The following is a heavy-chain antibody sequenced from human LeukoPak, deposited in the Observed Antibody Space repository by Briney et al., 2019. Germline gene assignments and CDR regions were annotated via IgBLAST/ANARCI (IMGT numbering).Heavy chain of an antibody. CDR2: IYHSGST. CDR3: ARRDYGSGSYYPSDDY. CDR1: GYSISSGYY. V-gene: IGHV4-38-2*01. D-gene: IGHD3-10*01. Sequence: SETLSLTCAVSGYSISSGYYWGWIRQPPGKGLEWIGSIYHSGSTYYNPSLKSRVTISVDTSKNQFSLKLSSVTAADTAVHYCARRDYGSGSYYPSDDYWGQGTLVTVSS. J-gene: IGHJ4*02.